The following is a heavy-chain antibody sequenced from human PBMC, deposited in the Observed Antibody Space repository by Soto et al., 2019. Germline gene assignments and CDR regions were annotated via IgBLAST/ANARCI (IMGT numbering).Heavy chain of an antibody. J-gene: IGHJ4*02. D-gene: IGHD3-9*01. CDR3: ARTFDTITYYFDY. CDR2: ISFDGNII. CDR1: DFSFSSYA. V-gene: IGHV3-30-3*01. Sequence: PVGSLRLSCAASDFSFSSYAMHWIRRAPGKGLEWLAVISFDGNIIQYADSVKGRFIISRDNSKNTLYLQMNSLRGDDTAVYYCARTFDTITYYFDYWGQGTLVTVSS.